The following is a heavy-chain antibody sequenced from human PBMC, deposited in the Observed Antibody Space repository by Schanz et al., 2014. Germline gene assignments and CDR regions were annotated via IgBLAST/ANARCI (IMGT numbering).Heavy chain of an antibody. Sequence: EVQLLESGGGLVQPGGSLRLSCAASGITFSSHSFNWVRQAPGKGLEWVSFIYIGGNTYYADSVKGRFTISRDNSKNTVYIQMNSLRAEDTAVYYCARGGPAYYFDDWGQGTLVTVSS. CDR2: IYIGGNT. CDR3: ARGGPAYYFDD. V-gene: IGHV3-66*01. CDR1: GITFSSHS. J-gene: IGHJ4*02.